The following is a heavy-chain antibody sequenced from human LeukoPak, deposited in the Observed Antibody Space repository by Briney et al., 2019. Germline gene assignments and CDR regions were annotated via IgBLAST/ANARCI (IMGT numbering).Heavy chain of an antibody. V-gene: IGHV4-59*08. CDR3: ARRGYDILTGSLYYFDY. CDR1: GGSISSYY. D-gene: IGHD3-9*01. J-gene: IGHJ4*02. CDR2: IYYSGST. Sequence: SETLSLTCTVSGGSISSYYWSWIRQPPGKGLEWIGYIYYSGSTNYNPPLKSRVTISVDTSKNQFSLKLSSVTAADTAVYYCARRGYDILTGSLYYFDYWGQGTLVTVSS.